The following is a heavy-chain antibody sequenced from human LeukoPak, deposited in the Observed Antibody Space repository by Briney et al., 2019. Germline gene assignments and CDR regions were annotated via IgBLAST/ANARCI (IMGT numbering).Heavy chain of an antibody. D-gene: IGHD5-18*01. CDR1: GFTFSSYA. V-gene: IGHV3-30-3*01. Sequence: GRSLRLSCAASGFTFSSYAMHWVRQAPGKGLEWVAVISYDGSNKYYADSVKGRFTISRDNAKNTLYLQMNSLRAEDTAVYYCARDAVDTANAVWGQGTTVTVSS. CDR3: ARDAVDTANAV. CDR2: ISYDGSNK. J-gene: IGHJ6*02.